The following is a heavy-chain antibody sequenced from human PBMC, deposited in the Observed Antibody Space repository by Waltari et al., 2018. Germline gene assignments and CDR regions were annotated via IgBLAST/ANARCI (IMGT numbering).Heavy chain of an antibody. Sequence: QVLLVASGGGVVQPGRSLRLPCAASEFTSSSFFLHWVRQAPGKGLEWVAVISYNERNIYYVDSVKGRFIISRDNSKKMLYLQMNSLRTEDTAVYYCARDYCDRTNCHGMDVWGQGTTVTVSS. D-gene: IGHD3-22*01. CDR1: EFTSSSFF. CDR3: ARDYCDRTNCHGMDV. J-gene: IGHJ6*02. V-gene: IGHV3-30*04. CDR2: ISYNERNI.